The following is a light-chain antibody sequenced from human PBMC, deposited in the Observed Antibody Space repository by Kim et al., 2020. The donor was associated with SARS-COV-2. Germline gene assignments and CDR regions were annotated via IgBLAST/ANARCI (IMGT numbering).Light chain of an antibody. CDR3: AAWDDNVKGPV. V-gene: IGLV1-44*01. CDR2: NDN. Sequence: GQKASITCSGSSSNSGVDTVTWYQQVPGTAPKLLIYNDNQRPSGVPDRFSGSKSGSSATLAISGLQSEDEADYYCAAWDDNVKGPVFGGGTQLTVL. CDR1: SSNSGVDT. J-gene: IGLJ2*01.